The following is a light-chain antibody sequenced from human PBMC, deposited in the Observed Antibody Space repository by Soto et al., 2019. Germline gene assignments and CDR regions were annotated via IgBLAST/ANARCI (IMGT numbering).Light chain of an antibody. CDR3: QPYFRPWT. CDR1: QSVLYSSNNKNY. Sequence: DIVMTQSPDSLAVSLGERATINCKSSQSVLYSSNNKNYLAWYQQKPGQPPKLLIYWASTRESGVPDRFSGSGSGTDYTLTISRLQADDVAVYYCQPYFRPWTFGQGAKVELK. V-gene: IGKV4-1*01. J-gene: IGKJ1*01. CDR2: WAS.